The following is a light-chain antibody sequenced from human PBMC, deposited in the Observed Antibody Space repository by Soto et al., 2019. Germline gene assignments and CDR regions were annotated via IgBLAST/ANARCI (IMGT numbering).Light chain of an antibody. CDR1: TGTVTSSHY. J-gene: IGLJ3*02. Sequence: QAVVTQEPSLTVSPGGTVTLTCGSSTGTVTSSHYPYWFQQKPGQAPRTLIYDTSKKHFWTPARFSGSLLGGKAALTLSGGQPEDGADYSSLLSYGGARVFGGGTKLTV. CDR3: LLSYGGARV. CDR2: DTS. V-gene: IGLV7-46*01.